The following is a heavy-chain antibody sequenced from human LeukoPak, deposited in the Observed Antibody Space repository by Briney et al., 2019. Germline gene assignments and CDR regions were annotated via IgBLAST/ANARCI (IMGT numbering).Heavy chain of an antibody. CDR3: ARRGYSGWLH. CDR2: INHSGST. D-gene: IGHD5-12*01. J-gene: IGHJ4*02. V-gene: IGHV4-61*10. CDR1: GGSISSGSYY. Sequence: PSETLSLTCTVSGGSISSGSYYWSWIRQPAGKGLEWIGEINHSGSTNYNPSLKSRVTISVDTSKNQFSLKLSSVTAADTAVYYCARRGYSGWLHWGQGTLVTVSS.